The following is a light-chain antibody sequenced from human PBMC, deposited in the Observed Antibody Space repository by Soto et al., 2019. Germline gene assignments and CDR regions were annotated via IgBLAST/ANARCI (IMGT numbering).Light chain of an antibody. J-gene: IGKJ3*01. CDR3: QQHGTSPFT. CDR2: GAS. CDR1: QSISSSS. Sequence: EVVLTQSPGTLSLSPGERATLPCRASQSISSSSLAWYQQRPGQAPRLLIYGASNRAPGIPDRFSGSGSGTDFTLTISSLESEDFQVYYCQQHGTSPFTFGPGTKVDIK. V-gene: IGKV3-20*01.